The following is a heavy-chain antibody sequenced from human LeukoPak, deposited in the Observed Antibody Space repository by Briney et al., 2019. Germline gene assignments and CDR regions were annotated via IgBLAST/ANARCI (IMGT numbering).Heavy chain of an antibody. CDR2: INHSGST. V-gene: IGHV4-34*01. Sequence: SETLSLTCAVYGGSFSGYYWSWIRQPPGKGLEWIGEINHSGSTNYNPSLKSRVTISVDTSKNQFSLTLSSVTAADTAVYYCARGGHRLNWFDPWGQGTLVTVSS. CDR3: ARGGHRLNWFDP. CDR1: GGSFSGYY. J-gene: IGHJ5*02. D-gene: IGHD3-16*02.